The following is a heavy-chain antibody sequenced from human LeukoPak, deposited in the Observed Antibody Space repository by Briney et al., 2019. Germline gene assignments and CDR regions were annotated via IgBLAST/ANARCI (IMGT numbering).Heavy chain of an antibody. Sequence: SETLSLTCTVSGGSISSGDYYWSWIRQPPGKGLEWIGYIYYSGSTYYNPSLKSRVTISVDTSKNQFSLKLSSVTAADTAVYYCARGGVGHWFDPWGQGTLVTVPS. J-gene: IGHJ5*02. D-gene: IGHD3-10*01. CDR2: IYYSGST. CDR1: GGSISSGDYY. V-gene: IGHV4-30-4*02. CDR3: ARGGVGHWFDP.